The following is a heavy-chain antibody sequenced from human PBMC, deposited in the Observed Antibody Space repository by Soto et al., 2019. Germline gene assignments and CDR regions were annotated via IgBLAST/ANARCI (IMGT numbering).Heavy chain of an antibody. V-gene: IGHV4-30-4*01. CDR1: GGSISSGDYY. D-gene: IGHD3-22*01. J-gene: IGHJ4*02. Sequence: PSETLSLTCTVSGGSISSGDYYWSWIRQPPGKGLEWIGYIYYSGSTYCNPSLKSRVTISVDTSKNQFSLKLSSVTAADTAVYYCARDYYDSSGYPIWGQGTLVTVSS. CDR2: IYYSGST. CDR3: ARDYYDSSGYPI.